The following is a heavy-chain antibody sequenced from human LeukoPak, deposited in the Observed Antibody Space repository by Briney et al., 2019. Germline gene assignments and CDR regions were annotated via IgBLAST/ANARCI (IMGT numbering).Heavy chain of an antibody. CDR1: GYTFTAYY. CDR3: ARDAGHYDAFDI. CDR2: INPNSGGT. J-gene: IGHJ3*02. Sequence: ASVKVSCKASGYTFTAYYMHWVRQAPGQGLEWMGWINPNSGGTNYAQKFQGRVTMTRDTSTSTVYMELSSLRSEDTAVYYCARDAGHYDAFDIWGQGTMVTVSS. V-gene: IGHV1-2*02.